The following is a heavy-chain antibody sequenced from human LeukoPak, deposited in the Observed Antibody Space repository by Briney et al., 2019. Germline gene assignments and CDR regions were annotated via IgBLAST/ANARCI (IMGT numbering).Heavy chain of an antibody. V-gene: IGHV3-15*01. J-gene: IGHJ4*02. Sequence: GGSLRLSCAASGFTFDDYAMHWVRQAPGKGLEWVGRIKSKTDGGTTDYAAPVKGRFTISRDDSKNTLYLQMNSLKTEDTAVYYCTTARYCTNGVCYQDIDYWGQGTLVTVSS. CDR2: IKSKTDGGTT. D-gene: IGHD2-8*01. CDR3: TTARYCTNGVCYQDIDY. CDR1: GFTFDDYA.